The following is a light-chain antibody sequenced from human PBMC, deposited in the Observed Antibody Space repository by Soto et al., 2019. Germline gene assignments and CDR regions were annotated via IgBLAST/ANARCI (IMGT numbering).Light chain of an antibody. CDR1: QGISSY. Sequence: DIHLTQSPSFLSASVGDRVTITCRASQGISSYLAWYQQKPGKAPKLLIYAASSLQSGVPSRFSGSGSGTDFTLTISSLQPEDFATYYCQQSYSIPLTFGGGTKVDIK. V-gene: IGKV1-39*01. CDR3: QQSYSIPLT. CDR2: AAS. J-gene: IGKJ4*01.